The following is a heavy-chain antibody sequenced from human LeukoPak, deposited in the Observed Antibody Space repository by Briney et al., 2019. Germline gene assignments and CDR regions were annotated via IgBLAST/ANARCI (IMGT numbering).Heavy chain of an antibody. J-gene: IGHJ4*02. CDR2: TYGRGGS. D-gene: IGHD3-10*01. CDR3: ARERAAGGYRLDY. Sequence: PSETLSLTCTVSGDSISSGSYYWSWIRQPAEKGLEWIGRTYGRGGSNYNPSLKSRVTMSVDTSQNQFSLKLSSVTAADTAVYYCARERAAGGYRLDYWGQGTLVTVSS. V-gene: IGHV4-61*02. CDR1: GDSISSGSYY.